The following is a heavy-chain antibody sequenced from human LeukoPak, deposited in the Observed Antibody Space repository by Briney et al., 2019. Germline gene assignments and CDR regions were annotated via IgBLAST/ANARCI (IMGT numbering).Heavy chain of an antibody. V-gene: IGHV3-23*01. CDR1: GFTFSSYA. J-gene: IGHJ4*02. CDR2: IHGNDDT. Sequence: PGGSLRLSCAASGFTFSSYAMNWVRQAPGKGLEWLSIIHGNDDTYYADSVKGRFTMSRDNSKNTLFLQMTSLRVEDTAVYYCARDSYFTSWGQGTLVTVSS. CDR3: ARDSYFTS.